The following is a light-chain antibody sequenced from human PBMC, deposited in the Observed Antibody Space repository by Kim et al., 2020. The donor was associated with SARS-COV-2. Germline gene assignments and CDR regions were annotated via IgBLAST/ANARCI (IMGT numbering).Light chain of an antibody. J-gene: IGKJ2*01. V-gene: IGKV2-28*01. CDR3: MQALQTPYT. CDR2: LGS. CDR1: QSLLHSNGYNY. Sequence: GPASISCRSSQSLLHSNGYNYLDWYLQKPGQSPQLLIYLGSTRASGVPDRFSGSGSGTDFTLKISRVEAEDVGVYYCMQALQTPYTFGQGTKLEI.